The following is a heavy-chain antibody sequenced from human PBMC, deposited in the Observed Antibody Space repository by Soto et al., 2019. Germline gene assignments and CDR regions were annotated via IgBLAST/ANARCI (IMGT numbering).Heavy chain of an antibody. CDR1: GYTFTSYG. CDR3: ARDRKPYYDILTAYISLDY. V-gene: IGHV1-18*01. CDR2: ISAYNGNT. J-gene: IGHJ4*02. Sequence: ASVKVSCKASGYTFTSYGISWVRQAPGQGLEWMGWISAYNGNTNYAQKLQGRVTMTTDTSTSTAYMELRSLRSDDTAVYYCARDRKPYYDILTAYISLDYWGQGTLVTVSS. D-gene: IGHD3-9*01.